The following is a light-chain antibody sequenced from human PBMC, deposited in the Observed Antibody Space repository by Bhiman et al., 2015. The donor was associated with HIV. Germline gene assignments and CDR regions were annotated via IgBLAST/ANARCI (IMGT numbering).Light chain of an antibody. CDR2: DNN. Sequence: QSVLTQPPSVSAAPGQKVTISCSGGTSNIGNTYVSWYQQLPGTAPKLLIYDNNKRPSGIPDRFSGSKSGTSATLGITGLQTGDEADYYCGTWDSSLSAGEVFGTGTKVTVL. CDR1: TSNIGNTY. CDR3: GTWDSSLSAGEV. J-gene: IGLJ1*01. V-gene: IGLV1-51*01.